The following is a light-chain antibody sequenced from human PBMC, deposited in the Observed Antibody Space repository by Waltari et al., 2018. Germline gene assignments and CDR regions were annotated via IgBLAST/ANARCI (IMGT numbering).Light chain of an antibody. CDR1: QTVLYRSNNKNY. CDR2: WAG. Sequence: DIVMTQSPDYLAVSLGERATINCKSSQTVLYRSNNKNYLAWYPQKPGQPPKLLIRWAGIRESGVPDRFSVSGSGTDFSLTISSLQAEDVAVYYCQQYYSAPLTFGGGTKVDIK. V-gene: IGKV4-1*01. J-gene: IGKJ4*01. CDR3: QQYYSAPLT.